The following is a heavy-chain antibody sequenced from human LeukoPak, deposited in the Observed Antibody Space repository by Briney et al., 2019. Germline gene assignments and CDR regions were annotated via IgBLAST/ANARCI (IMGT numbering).Heavy chain of an antibody. CDR2: INPNSGGT. CDR3: ATSLHYYDSSSDYMDV. J-gene: IGHJ6*03. D-gene: IGHD3-22*01. CDR1: GYTFTGYY. Sequence: GASVKVSCKASGYTFTGYYMHWVRQAPGQGLEWMGWINPNSGGTNYAQKFQGRVTMTRDTSISTAYMELSRLRSDDTAVYYCATSLHYYDSSSDYMDVWGKGTTVTVSS. V-gene: IGHV1-2*02.